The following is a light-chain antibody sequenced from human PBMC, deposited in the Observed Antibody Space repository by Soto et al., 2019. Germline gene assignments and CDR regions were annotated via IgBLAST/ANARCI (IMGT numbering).Light chain of an antibody. J-gene: IGKJ5*01. V-gene: IGKV3-20*01. CDR3: QQYGSFWIT. CDR2: GAS. CDR1: QSVSSSY. Sequence: EIVLTQSPGTLSLSPGERATLSCRASQSVSSSYLAWYQQKPGQAPRLLIYGASSRATGIPDRFSGSGSGTDFTLTISRLEPEDFAVYYYQQYGSFWITFGQGTRLEIK.